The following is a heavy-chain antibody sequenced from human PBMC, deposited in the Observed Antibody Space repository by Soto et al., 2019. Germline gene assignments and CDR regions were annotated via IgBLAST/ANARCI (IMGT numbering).Heavy chain of an antibody. Sequence: QVQLQGSDPSLLKPSEPLSLTCTVSGASVTSYYWSWIRQPDGKGLDWIGRIYTSGNTDYNPSLKSRVTLSLATSQNQVSLKLSSVTAADTAIYYCARDGVGPHGMDVWGQGTTVTVSS. V-gene: IGHV4-4*07. D-gene: IGHD2-8*01. CDR1: GASVTSYY. CDR2: IYTSGNT. CDR3: ARDGVGPHGMDV. J-gene: IGHJ6*02.